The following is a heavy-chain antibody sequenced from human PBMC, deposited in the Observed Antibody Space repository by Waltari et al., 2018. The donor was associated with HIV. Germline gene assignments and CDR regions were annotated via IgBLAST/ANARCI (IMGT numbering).Heavy chain of an antibody. D-gene: IGHD5-18*01. CDR2: IYTSGST. CDR3: ARRGIQLWFYAFDI. V-gene: IGHV4-61*02. J-gene: IGHJ3*02. Sequence: QVQLQESGPGLVKPSQTLSLTCTVSGGSNCSGSYYWRRIRQPAGKGLEWIGRIYTSGSTNYNPSLKSRVTISVDTSKNQFSLKLSSVTAADTAVYYCARRGIQLWFYAFDIWGQGTMVTVSS. CDR1: GGSNCSGSYY.